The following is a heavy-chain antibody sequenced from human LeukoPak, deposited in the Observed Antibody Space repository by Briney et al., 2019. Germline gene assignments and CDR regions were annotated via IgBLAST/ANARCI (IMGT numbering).Heavy chain of an antibody. CDR3: ARVGRKRGSYYNYFDY. D-gene: IGHD1-26*01. Sequence: SETLSLTCTVSGGSISSSSYYWGWIRPPPGKGLEWIGSIYYSGSTYYNPSLKSRVTISVDTSKNQFSLKLSSVTAADTAVYYCARVGRKRGSYYNYFDYWGQGTLVTVSS. CDR2: IYYSGST. CDR1: GGSISSSSYY. V-gene: IGHV4-39*07. J-gene: IGHJ4*02.